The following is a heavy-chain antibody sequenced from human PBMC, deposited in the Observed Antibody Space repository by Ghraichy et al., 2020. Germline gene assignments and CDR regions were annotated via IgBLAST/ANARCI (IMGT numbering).Heavy chain of an antibody. CDR3: ARGDLSYGSGGRWFDP. V-gene: IGHV4-34*01. CDR1: GGSFSGYY. CDR2: INHSGST. J-gene: IGHJ5*02. D-gene: IGHD6-19*01. Sequence: ESLNISCAVYGGSFSGYYWSWIRQPPGKGLEWIGEINHSGSTNYNPSLKSRVTISVDTSKNQFSLKLSSVTAADTAVYYCARGDLSYGSGGRWFDPWGQGTLVTVSS.